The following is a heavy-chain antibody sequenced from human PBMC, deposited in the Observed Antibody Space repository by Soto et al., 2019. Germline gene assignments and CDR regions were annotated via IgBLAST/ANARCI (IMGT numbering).Heavy chain of an antibody. D-gene: IGHD3-10*01. Sequence: SETLSLTCTVSGGSVGSGSDYWSWIRQPPGKGLEWIGYIYYSATTYYNPSLKSRLTISIDTSKNQFSLKLSSVTAADTAVYFCARGFRGVYFDFWGQGTLVTVSS. J-gene: IGHJ4*02. CDR1: GGSVGSGSDY. CDR2: IYYSATT. V-gene: IGHV4-30-4*08. CDR3: ARGFRGVYFDF.